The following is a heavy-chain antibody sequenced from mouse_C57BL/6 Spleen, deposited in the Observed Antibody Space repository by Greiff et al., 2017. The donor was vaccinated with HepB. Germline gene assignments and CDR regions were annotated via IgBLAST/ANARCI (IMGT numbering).Heavy chain of an antibody. CDR1: GFTFSSYA. CDR3: ARLSTMVNFDY. D-gene: IGHD2-1*01. CDR2: ISDGGSYT. J-gene: IGHJ2*01. Sequence: EVMLVESGGGLVKPGGSLKLSCAASGFTFSSYAMSWVRQTPEKRLEWVATISDGGSYTYYPDNVKGRFTISRDNAKNNLYLQMSHLKSEDTAMYYCARLSTMVNFDYWGQGTTLTVSS. V-gene: IGHV5-4*03.